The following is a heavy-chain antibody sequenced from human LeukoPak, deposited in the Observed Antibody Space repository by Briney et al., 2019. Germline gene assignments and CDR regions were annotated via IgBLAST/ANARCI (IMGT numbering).Heavy chain of an antibody. CDR1: GGSISSSNYY. CDR3: ARVAVPAAIFPDYYYYYMDV. J-gene: IGHJ6*03. CDR2: IYYSGST. Sequence: SETLSLTCTVSGGSISSSNYYWGWIRQPPGKGLEWIGSIYYSGSTYYNPSLKGRVTISVDTSKNQFSLKLSSVTAADTAVYYCARVAVPAAIFPDYYYYYMDVWGKGTTVTVSS. V-gene: IGHV4-39*07. D-gene: IGHD2-2*01.